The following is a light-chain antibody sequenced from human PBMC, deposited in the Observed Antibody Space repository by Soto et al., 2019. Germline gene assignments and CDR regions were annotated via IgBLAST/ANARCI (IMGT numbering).Light chain of an antibody. CDR1: SSDVGGYNY. J-gene: IGLJ1*01. CDR3: TSYTSSSTLYV. CDR2: DVR. V-gene: IGLV2-14*01. Sequence: QSVLTQPASVSGSPGQSITISCTGTSSDVGGYNYVSWYQQHPGKAPKLMIYDVRNRASGASNRFSGSKSGNTASLTISGLQAEVEADYYCTSYTSSSTLYVFGTGTKVTGL.